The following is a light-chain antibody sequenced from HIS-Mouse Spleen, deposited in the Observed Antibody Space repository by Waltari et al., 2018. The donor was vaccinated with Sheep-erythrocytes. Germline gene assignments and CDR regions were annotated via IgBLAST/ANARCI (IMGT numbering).Light chain of an antibody. CDR1: SSNIGAGYD. Sequence: QSVLTQPPSVSVAPGQRVTISCTGCSSNIGAGYDVHWYQQLPGPAPKLLIYGNSNRPSGVPDRFSGSKSGTSASLAITGLQAEDEADYYCQSYDSSLSGSVFGGGTKLTVL. CDR2: GNS. V-gene: IGLV1-40*01. CDR3: QSYDSSLSGSV. J-gene: IGLJ3*02.